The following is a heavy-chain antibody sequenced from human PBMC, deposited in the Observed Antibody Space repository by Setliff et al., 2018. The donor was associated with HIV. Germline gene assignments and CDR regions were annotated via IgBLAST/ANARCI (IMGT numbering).Heavy chain of an antibody. CDR3: ARDWVAAAGVMGDY. D-gene: IGHD6-13*01. J-gene: IGHJ4*02. V-gene: IGHV1-18*01. CDR1: GYIFANYG. Sequence: ASVKVSCKASGYIFANYGISWVRQAPGQGLEWMGWISAYNGNTRYAQKLQGRVTMTTDTTTSTAYMELWSLRSDDTAVYYCARDWVAAAGVMGDYWGQGTLVTVSS. CDR2: ISAYNGNT.